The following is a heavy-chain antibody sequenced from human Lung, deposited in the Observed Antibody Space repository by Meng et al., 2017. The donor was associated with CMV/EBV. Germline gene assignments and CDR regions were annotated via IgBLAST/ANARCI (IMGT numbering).Heavy chain of an antibody. CDR2: ISSSGSIK. CDR3: ARDFSAVHNWFDA. D-gene: IGHD1-26*01. V-gene: IGHV3-11*04. Sequence: GGSLRLSCAASGFIFSDYYMTWIRQAPGKGLEWVAYISSSGSIKKYADSVEGRFTISRDNAKKSLYLQMNSLGAEDTAFYYCARDFSAVHNWFDAWGRGTLVXVSS. CDR1: GFIFSDYY. J-gene: IGHJ5*02.